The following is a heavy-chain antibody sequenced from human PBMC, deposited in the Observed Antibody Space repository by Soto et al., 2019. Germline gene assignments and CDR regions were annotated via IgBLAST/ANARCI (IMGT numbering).Heavy chain of an antibody. Sequence: GESLKISCKGSGYSFTSYWIGWVRQMPGKGLEWMGIIYPGDSDTRYSPSFQGQVTISADKSISTAYLQWSSLKASDTAMYYCEKYCSGGSCYSLDAFDIWGQGTMVNVS. CDR1: GYSFTSYW. CDR3: EKYCSGGSCYSLDAFDI. CDR2: IYPGDSDT. J-gene: IGHJ3*02. V-gene: IGHV5-51*01. D-gene: IGHD2-15*01.